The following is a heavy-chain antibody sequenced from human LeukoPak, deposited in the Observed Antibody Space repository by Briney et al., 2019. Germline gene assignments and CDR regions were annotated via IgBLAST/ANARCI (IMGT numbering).Heavy chain of an antibody. CDR2: IYTSGST. Sequence: SETLSLTCTVSGDSISSYYCSWIRQPPGKGLEWIGRIYTSGSTNYNPSLKSRVTISVDTSKNQFSLKLSSVTAADTAVYYCARETDYYDSSGYLYYWGQGTLVTVSS. V-gene: IGHV4-4*08. J-gene: IGHJ4*02. CDR1: GDSISSYY. D-gene: IGHD3-22*01. CDR3: ARETDYYDSSGYLYY.